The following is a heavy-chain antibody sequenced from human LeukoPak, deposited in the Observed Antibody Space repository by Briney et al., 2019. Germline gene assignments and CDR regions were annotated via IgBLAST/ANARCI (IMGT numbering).Heavy chain of an antibody. D-gene: IGHD3-10*01. CDR3: ARDYYGSRKVYYFDY. CDR1: GGSFSGYY. CDR2: INHSGST. J-gene: IGHJ4*02. V-gene: IGHV4-34*01. Sequence: SETLSLTCAVYGGSFSGYYWSWIRQPPGKGLEWIGEINHSGSTNYNPSLKSRVTISVDTSKNQFSLKLSSVTAADTAVYYCARDYYGSRKVYYFDYWGQGTLVTVSS.